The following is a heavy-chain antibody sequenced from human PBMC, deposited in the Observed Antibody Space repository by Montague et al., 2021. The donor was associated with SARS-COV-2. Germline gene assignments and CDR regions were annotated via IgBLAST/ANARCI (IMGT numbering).Heavy chain of an antibody. CDR3: VSLWKYGSGSHYTPWDYYNYGVDV. D-gene: IGHD3-10*01. V-gene: IGHV4-39*01. Sequence: SETLSLTCSVSGGSITSSSYCWGWIRQSPDKGLEWIGNIYYSGSTYYNPSLKSRVTISVDTSKYQFSLKLSSATAADTAVYYCVSLWKYGSGSHYTPWDYYNYGVDVWGQGTTVTVSS. J-gene: IGHJ6*02. CDR1: GGSITSSSYC. CDR2: IYYSGST.